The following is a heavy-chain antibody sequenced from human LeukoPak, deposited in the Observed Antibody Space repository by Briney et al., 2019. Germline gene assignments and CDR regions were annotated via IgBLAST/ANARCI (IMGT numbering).Heavy chain of an antibody. CDR2: IYYSGST. V-gene: IGHV4-39*01. CDR1: GGSISSSSYY. D-gene: IGHD6-19*01. CDR3: ARQWLVRGSAFDI. J-gene: IGHJ3*02. Sequence: LETLSLACTVSGGSISSSSYYWGWIRQPPGKGLEWIGSIYYSGSTCYNPSLKSRVTISVDTSKNQFSLKLSSVTAADTAVYYCARQWLVRGSAFDIWGQGTMVTVSS.